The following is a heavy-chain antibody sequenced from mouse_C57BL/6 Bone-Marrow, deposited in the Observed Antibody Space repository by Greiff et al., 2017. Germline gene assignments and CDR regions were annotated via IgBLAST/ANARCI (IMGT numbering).Heavy chain of an antibody. CDR2: IDPSDSDT. J-gene: IGHJ4*01. V-gene: IGHV1-50*01. CDR3: AGSNYGDYYAMDY. Sequence: QVQLQQPGAELVKPGASVKLSCKASGYTFTSYWMQWVKQRPGQGLEWIGEIDPSDSDTNYNQKFKGKDTLTVDTSSSTAYMQLSSLTSEDSAVYYCAGSNYGDYYAMDYWGQGTSVTVSS. CDR1: GYTFTSYW. D-gene: IGHD2-5*01.